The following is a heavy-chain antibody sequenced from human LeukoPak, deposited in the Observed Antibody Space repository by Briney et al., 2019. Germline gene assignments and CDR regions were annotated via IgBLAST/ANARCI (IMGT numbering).Heavy chain of an antibody. CDR3: ARDYYDSSGYALDY. V-gene: IGHV3-48*04. Sequence: PGGSLRLSCAASGFTFSRYSMNWVRQAPGKGLEWVSYISSSSTTIYYADSVKGRFTISRDNAKNSLYLQMNSLRAEDTAVYYCARDYYDSSGYALDYWGQGTPVTVSS. D-gene: IGHD3-22*01. J-gene: IGHJ4*02. CDR1: GFTFSRYS. CDR2: ISSSSTTI.